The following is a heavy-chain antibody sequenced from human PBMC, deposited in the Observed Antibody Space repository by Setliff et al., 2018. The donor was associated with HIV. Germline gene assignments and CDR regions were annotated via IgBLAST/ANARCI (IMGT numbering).Heavy chain of an antibody. CDR3: ARDPTGGAARFDY. D-gene: IGHD6-6*01. J-gene: IGHJ4*02. CDR2: IYSTGST. CDR1: GASITSHY. Sequence: PSETLSLTCTVSGASITSHYWSWIRQSPGRELEWIGYIYSTGSTNYAEKFQRRLTITADESTNTAYMELIGLKSEDTAVYYCARDPTGGAARFDYWGQGTLVTVSS. V-gene: IGHV4-59*11.